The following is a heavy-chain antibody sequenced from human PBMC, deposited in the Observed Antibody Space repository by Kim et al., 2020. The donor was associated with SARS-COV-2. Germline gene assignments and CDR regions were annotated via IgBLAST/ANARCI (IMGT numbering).Heavy chain of an antibody. V-gene: IGHV3-7*01. CDR3: GRSMDV. Sequence: GGSLRLSCAASGFTFSSDWMHWVRQAPGKGLEWVANIKEDGSKKFYAGSVKGRFTISRDNAKNSLYLQMNSLRAEDTAVYYCGRSMDVWGQGTTGTVPS. J-gene: IGHJ6*02. CDR1: GFTFSSDW. CDR2: IKEDGSKK.